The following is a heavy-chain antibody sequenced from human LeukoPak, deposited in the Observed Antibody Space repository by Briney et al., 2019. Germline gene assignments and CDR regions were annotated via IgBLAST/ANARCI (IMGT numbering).Heavy chain of an antibody. Sequence: SETLSLTCTVSGGSISSYYWSWIRQPPGRGLEWIGYISYSGSTNYNPSLRSRVTISVDTSKNQFSLKLSSVTAADTAVYYCARHSSSRGTSPLFDYWGQGTLVTVSS. D-gene: IGHD2-2*01. V-gene: IGHV4-59*08. CDR3: ARHSSSRGTSPLFDY. J-gene: IGHJ4*02. CDR2: ISYSGST. CDR1: GGSISSYY.